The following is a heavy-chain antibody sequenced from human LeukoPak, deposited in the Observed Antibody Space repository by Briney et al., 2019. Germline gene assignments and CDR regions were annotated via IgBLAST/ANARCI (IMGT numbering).Heavy chain of an antibody. CDR2: IYSGGDT. Sequence: PGGSLRLSCAASGFTVSSNYMSWVRQAPGKGLEWVSVIYSGGDTYYSDSVKGRFTISRDNSKNTLHLQMNSLRAEDTAVYYCARLAVAGYYFDYWGQGTLVTVSS. CDR1: GFTVSSNY. CDR3: ARLAVAGYYFDY. J-gene: IGHJ4*02. V-gene: IGHV3-53*01. D-gene: IGHD6-19*01.